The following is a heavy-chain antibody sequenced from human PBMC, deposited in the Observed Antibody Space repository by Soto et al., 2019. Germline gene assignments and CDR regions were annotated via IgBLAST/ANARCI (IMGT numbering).Heavy chain of an antibody. Sequence: TLSLTCTVSGGSISSGGYYWSWIRQHPGKGLEWIGYIYYSGSTYYNPSLKSRVTISVDTSKNQFSLKLSSVTAADTAVYYCARVSTGGYFDYWGQGTLVTVSS. J-gene: IGHJ4*02. CDR1: GGSISSGGYY. D-gene: IGHD3-10*01. CDR2: IYYSGST. CDR3: ARVSTGGYFDY. V-gene: IGHV4-31*03.